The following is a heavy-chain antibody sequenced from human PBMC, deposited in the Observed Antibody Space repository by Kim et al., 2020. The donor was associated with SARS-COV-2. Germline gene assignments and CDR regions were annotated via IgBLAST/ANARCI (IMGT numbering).Heavy chain of an antibody. CDR1: GGSFSGYY. Sequence: SETLSLTCAVYGGSFSGYYWSWIRQPPGKGLEWIGEINHSGSTNYNPSLKSRVTISVDTSKNQFSLKLSSVTAADTAVYYCARGRRGIVVVPAATNAPYFDYWGQGTLVTVSS. V-gene: IGHV4-34*01. CDR3: ARGRRGIVVVPAATNAPYFDY. J-gene: IGHJ4*02. CDR2: INHSGST. D-gene: IGHD2-2*01.